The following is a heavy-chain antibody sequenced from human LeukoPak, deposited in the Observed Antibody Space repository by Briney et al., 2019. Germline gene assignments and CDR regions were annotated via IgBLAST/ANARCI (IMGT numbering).Heavy chain of an antibody. J-gene: IGHJ6*02. Sequence: ASVKVSCKASGYTFTGYYMHWVRQAPGQGLEWMGWINPNSGGTNYAQKFQGRVTMTRDTSISTAYMELSRLRSDDTAVCYCARDRVVVVPAATAYYYYGMDVWGQGTTVTVSS. V-gene: IGHV1-2*02. D-gene: IGHD2-2*01. CDR1: GYTFTGYY. CDR3: ARDRVVVVPAATAYYYYGMDV. CDR2: INPNSGGT.